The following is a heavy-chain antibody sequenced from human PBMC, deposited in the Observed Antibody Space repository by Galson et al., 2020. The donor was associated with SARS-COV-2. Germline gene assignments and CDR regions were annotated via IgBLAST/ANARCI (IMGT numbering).Heavy chain of an antibody. V-gene: IGHV4-59*11. CDR3: ARVGGYKYKASYDDAMGV. D-gene: IGHD5-18*01. Sequence: PSETLSLTCTVSGGSINSHYWSWIRLPPGKGLEWIGYIYYSGSTNYNPSLKGRVTISTDTSKTHFSLKLSSVTAADTAIYYCARVGGYKYKASYDDAMGVWGLGTTVTVSS. CDR2: IYYSGST. J-gene: IGHJ6*02. CDR1: GGSINSHY.